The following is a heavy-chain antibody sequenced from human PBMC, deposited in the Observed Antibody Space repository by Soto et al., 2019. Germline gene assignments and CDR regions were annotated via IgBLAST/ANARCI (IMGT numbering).Heavy chain of an antibody. CDR3: ARGQEVGAHFFDS. D-gene: IGHD2-15*01. V-gene: IGHV3-13*01. Sequence: GGSLRLSCEASGFTFSGFDMHWVRQPTGKGLEWVSTIGTAGDTYYAVSVKGRFTISRDNAKNSLSLQMNSLRAGDTAVYFCARGQEVGAHFFDSWGQGTQVTVSS. J-gene: IGHJ4*02. CDR2: IGTAGDT. CDR1: GFTFSGFD.